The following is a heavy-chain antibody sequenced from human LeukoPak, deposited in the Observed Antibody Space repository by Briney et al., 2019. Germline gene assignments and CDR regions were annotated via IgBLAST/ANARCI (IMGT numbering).Heavy chain of an antibody. V-gene: IGHV4-39*01. CDR3: VLDHYYYYYMDV. CDR1: GGSISSSSYY. CDR2: IYYSGST. J-gene: IGHJ6*03. Sequence: SETLSLTCTVSGGSISSSSYYWGWIRQPPGKGLEWIGSIYYSGSTYYNPSLKSRVAISVDTSKNQFSLKLSSVTAADTAVYYCVLDHYYYYYMDVWGKGTTVTVSS. D-gene: IGHD1-1*01.